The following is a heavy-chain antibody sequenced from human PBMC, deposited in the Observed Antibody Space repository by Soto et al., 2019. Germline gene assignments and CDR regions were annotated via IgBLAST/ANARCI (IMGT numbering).Heavy chain of an antibody. CDR1: GGSFSGYY. CDR3: ARTMVRGVIITYYYYYYGMDV. D-gene: IGHD3-10*01. Sequence: SETLSLTCAVYGGSFSGYYWSWSRQPPGKGLEWIGEINHSGSTNYNPSLKSRVTISVDTSKNQFSLKLSSVTAADTAVYYCARTMVRGVIITYYYYYYGMDVWGQGTTVT. J-gene: IGHJ6*02. V-gene: IGHV4-34*01. CDR2: INHSGST.